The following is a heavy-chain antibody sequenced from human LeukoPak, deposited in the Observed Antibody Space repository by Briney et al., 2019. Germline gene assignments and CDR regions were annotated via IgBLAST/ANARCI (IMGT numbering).Heavy chain of an antibody. CDR2: ILYDGTNK. J-gene: IGHJ4*02. CDR3: ARDQGYTYGHSFGY. V-gene: IGHV3-30-3*01. CDR1: GFTFSGYT. Sequence: PGGSLRLSCAASGFTFSGYTLHWVRQAPGKGLDWVALILYDGTNKYYADSVKDRFTISRDNSKNTLYLQMNSLSTEDTALYYCARDQGYTYGHSFGYWGQGTLVTVSS. D-gene: IGHD5-18*01.